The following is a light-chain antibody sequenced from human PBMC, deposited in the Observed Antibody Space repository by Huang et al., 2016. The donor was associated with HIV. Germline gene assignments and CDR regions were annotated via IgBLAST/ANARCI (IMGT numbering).Light chain of an antibody. Sequence: IVMTQSPATLSVSPGERATLSCTASQSISTNLAWYQQKPGRAPRLLLYGASTRATGIPARFGGSGSGTEFTLTISNLQSEDFAVYYCQQYNDWPPWTFGQGTKVEIK. J-gene: IGKJ1*01. CDR1: QSISTN. CDR3: QQYNDWPPWT. V-gene: IGKV3-15*01. CDR2: GAS.